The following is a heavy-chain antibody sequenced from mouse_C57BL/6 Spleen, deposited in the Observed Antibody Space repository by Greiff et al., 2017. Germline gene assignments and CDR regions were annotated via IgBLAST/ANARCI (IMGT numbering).Heavy chain of an antibody. V-gene: IGHV8-12*01. CDR2: IYWDDDK. Sequence: QVQLKESGPGILQSSQTLSLTCSFSGFSLSTSGMGVSWIRQPSGKGLEWLAHIYWDDDKRYNPSLKSRLTISKYTSRNQVFLKITSVDTTDTATCYCDRSDGYYYAFDDWGQGTTLTVSS. CDR3: DRSDGYYYAFDD. CDR1: GFSLSTSGMG. D-gene: IGHD2-3*01. J-gene: IGHJ2*01.